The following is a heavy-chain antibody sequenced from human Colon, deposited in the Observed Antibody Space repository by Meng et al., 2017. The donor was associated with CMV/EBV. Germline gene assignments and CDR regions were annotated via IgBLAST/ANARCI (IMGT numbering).Heavy chain of an antibody. J-gene: IGHJ4*02. CDR2: TNEDGSDK. Sequence: GGSLRLSCAASGSSFSNSWMIWVRRAPGKGLEWVAKTNEDGSDKYYVDSVKGRFTIFRDNAKNSVYLQMNSLRAEDTAVYYCARGDSSSPGEFDYWGQGTLVTVSS. V-gene: IGHV3-7*01. CDR3: ARGDSSSPGEFDY. CDR1: GSSFSNSW. D-gene: IGHD6-6*01.